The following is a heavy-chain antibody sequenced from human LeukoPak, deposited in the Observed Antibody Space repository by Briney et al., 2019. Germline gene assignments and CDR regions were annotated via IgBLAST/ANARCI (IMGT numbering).Heavy chain of an antibody. CDR3: TTVNRRWYPGGMYV. J-gene: IGHJ6*02. Sequence: GGSLRLSCAASGLIFTNAWMSWVRQAPGKGLEWVGRIKSKTDGGTIDYAAPVKGRFTISRDDSKNTLYLQMNSLKTEDTAVYYCTTVNRRWYPGGMYVWGQGTTVTASS. CDR2: IKSKTDGGTI. D-gene: IGHD6-13*01. CDR1: GLIFTNAW. V-gene: IGHV3-15*05.